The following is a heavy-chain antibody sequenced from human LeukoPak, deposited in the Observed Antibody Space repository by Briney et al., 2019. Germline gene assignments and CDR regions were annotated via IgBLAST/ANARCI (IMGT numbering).Heavy chain of an antibody. CDR2: ISAYSGDT. CDR1: GYTFTNYG. D-gene: IGHD4-11*01. V-gene: IGHV1-18*04. J-gene: IGHJ4*02. Sequence: GASVKVSCKASGYTFTNYGITWVRQVSGQGLEWMGWISAYSGDTSYAQNVQGRVTMTTDTSTSTAYMELRSLRSDDTAVYYCSRGGQYSNLYYFDYWGQGTLVTVSS. CDR3: SRGGQYSNLYYFDY.